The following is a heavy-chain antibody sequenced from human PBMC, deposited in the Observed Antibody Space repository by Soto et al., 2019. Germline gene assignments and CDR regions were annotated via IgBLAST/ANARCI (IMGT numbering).Heavy chain of an antibody. J-gene: IGHJ4*02. D-gene: IGHD3-3*01. CDR1: GFTFSSYA. V-gene: IGHV3-23*01. CDR3: AQSSRFLEWQLLDY. Sequence: PGGSLRLSCAASGFTFSSYAMSWVRQAPGKGLEWVSAISGSGGSTYYADSVKGRFTISRDNSKTTLYLQMNSLRAEDTAVYYCAQSSRFLEWQLLDYWRQGTLVTVSS. CDR2: ISGSGGST.